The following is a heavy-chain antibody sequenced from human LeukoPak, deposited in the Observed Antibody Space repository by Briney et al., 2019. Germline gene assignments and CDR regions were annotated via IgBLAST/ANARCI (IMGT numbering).Heavy chain of an antibody. V-gene: IGHV4-39*01. CDR3: ARHDSSGWQSTEYSWFDP. CDR2: ISYSGSP. CDR1: GGSISSSSYY. J-gene: IGHJ5*02. Sequence: SETLSLTCTVSGGSISSSSYYWGWIRQPPGKGLEWIGSISYSGSPYSNPALKSRASMSVDTSKNQFSLKLSSVTAADRAVYYCARHDSSGWQSTEYSWFDPWGQGTLVTVSS. D-gene: IGHD6-19*01.